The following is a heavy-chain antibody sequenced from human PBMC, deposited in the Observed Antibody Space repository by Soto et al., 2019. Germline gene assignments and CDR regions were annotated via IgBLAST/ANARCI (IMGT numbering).Heavy chain of an antibody. CDR2: VYYSGTT. CDR3: ARLWLGSSGYHFDY. J-gene: IGHJ4*02. Sequence: SETLSLTCTVSGASLSSRSYYWFWIRQSPGKGLEWIGSVYYSGTTYYKSSLRSRVTISVDTSKNQFSLEMSSVTAADTAVYYCARLWLGSSGYHFDYWGRGTQVTVS. V-gene: IGHV4-39*01. D-gene: IGHD3-22*01. CDR1: GASLSSRSYY.